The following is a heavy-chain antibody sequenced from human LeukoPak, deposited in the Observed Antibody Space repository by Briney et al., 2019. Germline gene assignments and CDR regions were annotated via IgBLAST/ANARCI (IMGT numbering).Heavy chain of an antibody. CDR1: GFTFDDYA. CDR2: ISWNSGSI. J-gene: IGHJ4*02. CDR3: AKDGTPYSSGWYHVNY. D-gene: IGHD6-19*01. V-gene: IGHV3-9*01. Sequence: PGGSLRLSCAASGFTFDDYAMHWVRQAPRKGLEWVSGISWNSGSIGYADSVKGRFTISRDNAKNSLYLQMNSLRAEDTALYYCAKDGTPYSSGWYHVNYWGQGTLVTVSS.